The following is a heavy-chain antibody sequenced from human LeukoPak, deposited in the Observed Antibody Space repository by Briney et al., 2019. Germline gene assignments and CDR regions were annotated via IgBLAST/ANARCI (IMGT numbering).Heavy chain of an antibody. CDR3: ARDRYSSGWWENWFDP. J-gene: IGHJ5*02. V-gene: IGHV4-38-2*02. CDR1: GYSISSGYY. D-gene: IGHD6-19*01. CDR2: IYHSGST. Sequence: SSETLSLTCTVSGYSISSGYYWGWIRQPPGKGLEWIGSIYHSGSTYYNPSLKSRVTISVDTSKNQFSLKLSSVTAADTAVYYCARDRYSSGWWENWFDPWGQGTLVTVSS.